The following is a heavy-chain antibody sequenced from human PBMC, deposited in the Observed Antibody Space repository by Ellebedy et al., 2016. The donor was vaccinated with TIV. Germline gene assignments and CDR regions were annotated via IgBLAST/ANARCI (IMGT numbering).Heavy chain of an antibody. CDR3: AKGWSGYDAFDV. D-gene: IGHD2-15*01. CDR2: ITWNSGNL. Sequence: GGSLRLXXTSSTFSFAHYAMHWVRQVPGKGLEWVSGITWNSGNLAYADSVRGRFTISRDNARNSLYLQMDSLKTEDSAFYYCAKGWSGYDAFDVWGLGTQVTVSS. V-gene: IGHV3-9*01. J-gene: IGHJ3*01. CDR1: TFSFAHYA.